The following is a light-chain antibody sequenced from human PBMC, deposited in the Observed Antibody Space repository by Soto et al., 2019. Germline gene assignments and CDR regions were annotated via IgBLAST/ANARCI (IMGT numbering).Light chain of an antibody. CDR3: QQSYSTLALT. CDR1: QSISSY. V-gene: IGKV1-39*01. J-gene: IGKJ4*01. Sequence: DIPMTQSPSSLSASVGDRVTITCRASQSISSYLNWYQQKPGKAPKLLIYGASSLQSGVPSRFSGSGSGTDFTLTISSLQPEDFATYYCQQSYSTLALTFGGGTKVEIK. CDR2: GAS.